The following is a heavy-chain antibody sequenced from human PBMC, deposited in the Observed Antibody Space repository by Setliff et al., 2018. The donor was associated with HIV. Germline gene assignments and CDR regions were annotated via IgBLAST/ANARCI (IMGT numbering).Heavy chain of an antibody. CDR2: IRTVPYGGTT. J-gene: IGHJ3*02. Sequence: GGSLRLSCTASGFTFGDYALSWVRHAPGNGLEWLGFIRTVPYGGTTEYAASVKGRFIISRDDSKSIAYLQLNRLKTEDSAVYFCTRDPMFYNSWSGFTNAFDIWGPGTRVTVAS. D-gene: IGHD3-3*01. CDR1: GFTFGDYA. CDR3: TRDPMFYNSWSGFTNAFDI. V-gene: IGHV3-49*04.